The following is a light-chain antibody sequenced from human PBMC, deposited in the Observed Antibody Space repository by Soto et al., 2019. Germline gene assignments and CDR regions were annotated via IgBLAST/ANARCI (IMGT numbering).Light chain of an antibody. J-gene: IGKJ2*01. CDR3: QQYGSSPRT. CDR2: GAS. CDR1: QSVSSSY. Sequence: EIVLTQSPGTLSLSPGERATLSCRASQSVSSSYLAWYQQKPGQAPRLLIYGASSRATGIPDRFSGSGSGTYFTLTIRRLEPEDFAVYYCQQYGSSPRTFGQGTKLEIK. V-gene: IGKV3-20*01.